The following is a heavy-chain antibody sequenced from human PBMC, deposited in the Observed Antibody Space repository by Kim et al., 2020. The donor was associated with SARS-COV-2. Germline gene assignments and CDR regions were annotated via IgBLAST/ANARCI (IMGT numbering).Heavy chain of an antibody. J-gene: IGHJ4*02. D-gene: IGHD6-13*01. CDR2: IDYSGST. CDR3: ARQGSGSSSWYLYYFDY. V-gene: IGHV4-39*01. Sequence: EWIGSIDYSGSTYYNPSLKRRVTISVDTSKNQFSLKLSSVTAADTAVYYCARQGSGSSSWYLYYFDYWGQGTLVTVSS.